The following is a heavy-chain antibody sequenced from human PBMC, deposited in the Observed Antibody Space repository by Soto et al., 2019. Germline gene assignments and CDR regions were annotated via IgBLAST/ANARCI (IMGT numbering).Heavy chain of an antibody. Sequence: AASVKVSSKASGRTFSSSAIGWVRQAPGQGLEWMGGIIPFSGAANYPQKFQGRVTITADDSTSTAYMELSSLRSEDTAVYYCASDYAVADTYYIVMDVWGQGTTVTVSS. CDR2: IIPFSGAA. V-gene: IGHV1-69*13. CDR3: ASDYAVADTYYIVMDV. D-gene: IGHD6-19*01. CDR1: GRTFSSSA. J-gene: IGHJ6*02.